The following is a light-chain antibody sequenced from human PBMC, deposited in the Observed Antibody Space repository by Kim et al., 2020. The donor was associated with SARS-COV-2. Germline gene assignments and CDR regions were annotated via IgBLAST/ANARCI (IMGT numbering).Light chain of an antibody. CDR2: GAS. Sequence: EIVLTQSPGTLSLSPGERATLSCRASQTVTSNYLAWYQQKPGQAPRLLIYGASSRATGIPDRFSGSGSGTDFTLTISRLGPEDFAVYYCQQYSSSPATFGQGTKGDIK. J-gene: IGKJ1*01. V-gene: IGKV3-20*01. CDR1: QTVTSNY. CDR3: QQYSSSPAT.